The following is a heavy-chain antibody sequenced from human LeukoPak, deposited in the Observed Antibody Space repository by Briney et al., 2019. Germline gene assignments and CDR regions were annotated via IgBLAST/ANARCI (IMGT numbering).Heavy chain of an antibody. D-gene: IGHD1-14*01. CDR2: INHSGST. Sequence: SETLSLTCAIYGGSFSGYYWSWIRQPPGKGLEWIGEINHSGSTNYNPSLKSRVTISVDTSKNQFSLKLSSVTAADTAVYYCARGRGFDSPNPVDYWGQGTLVTVSS. CDR1: GGSFSGYY. V-gene: IGHV4-34*01. CDR3: ARGRGFDSPNPVDY. J-gene: IGHJ4*02.